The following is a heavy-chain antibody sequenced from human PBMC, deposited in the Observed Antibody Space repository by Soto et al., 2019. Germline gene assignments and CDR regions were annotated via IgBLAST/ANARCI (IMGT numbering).Heavy chain of an antibody. CDR3: ASPSGGNSYYIDY. Sequence: PSETLSLTCTVSGGSISSSSYYWGWIRQPPGKGLEWIGSIYYSGSTYYNPSLKSQVTISVDTSKNQFSLKLSSVTAADTAVYYCASPSGGNSYYIDYWGQGTLVTVSS. V-gene: IGHV4-39*01. J-gene: IGHJ4*02. CDR2: IYYSGST. CDR1: GGSISSSSYY. D-gene: IGHD2-21*02.